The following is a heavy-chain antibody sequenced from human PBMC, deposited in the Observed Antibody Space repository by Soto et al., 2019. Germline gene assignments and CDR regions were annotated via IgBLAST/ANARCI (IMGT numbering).Heavy chain of an antibody. CDR3: AQGGRGNYLTYYYYYVMAV. D-gene: IGHD3-16*01. J-gene: IGHJ6*02. CDR2: IKQDGSEK. Sequence: EVQLVESGGGWVQPGGSLRLPCAASGFTFSSYWMSWVRQSPGKGLEWVANIKQDGSEKYYVDSVKGRFTISRDTSKNTVYLEMNILRAEDTAMYYCAQGGRGNYLTYYYYYVMAVWGQGTTVTVSS. V-gene: IGHV3-7*01. CDR1: GFTFSSYW.